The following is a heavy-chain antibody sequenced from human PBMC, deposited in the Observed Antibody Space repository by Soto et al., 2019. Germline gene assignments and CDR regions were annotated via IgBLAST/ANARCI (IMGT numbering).Heavy chain of an antibody. D-gene: IGHD4-17*01. J-gene: IGHJ5*01. V-gene: IGHV3-33*01. CDR1: GFTFSRHG. Sequence: QVQLVESGGGVVQSGTSLRLSCAASGFTFSRHGMHWVRQTPGKGLEWLAVILNDASGHWYADSVKGRFTISRDNFEHTLYLQMNGLRLEDTAMYYCARDDDYPDNGFDSWGQGTLVTVSS. CDR3: ARDDDYPDNGFDS. CDR2: ILNDASGH.